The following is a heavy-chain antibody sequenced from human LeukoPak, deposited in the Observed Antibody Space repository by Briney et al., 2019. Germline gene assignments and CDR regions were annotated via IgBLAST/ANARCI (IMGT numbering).Heavy chain of an antibody. CDR1: GFTFSSYA. V-gene: IGHV3-23*01. Sequence: GASLRLSCAASGFTFSSYAMSWVRQAPGKGLEWVSTISGGGGTTHYADSVKGRFTISRDNSENTLYLQMNSLKTEDTAVYYCAKDLGFDFRSGHWVLEHWGQGTLVTVSS. CDR3: AKDLGFDFRSGHWVLEH. D-gene: IGHD3-3*01. CDR2: ISGGGGTT. J-gene: IGHJ4*02.